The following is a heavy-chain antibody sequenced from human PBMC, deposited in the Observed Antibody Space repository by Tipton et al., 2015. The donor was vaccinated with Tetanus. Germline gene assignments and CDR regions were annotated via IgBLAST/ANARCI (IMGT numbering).Heavy chain of an antibody. CDR3: ARGSVVITAAKCLDY. CDR1: GGSFGGYY. V-gene: IGHV4-34*01. J-gene: IGHJ4*02. CDR2: ISDSGGT. Sequence: TLSLTCAAYGGSFGGYYWSWIRQPPGKGLEWIGEISDSGGTNYNPSLKSRVTMSIDTSKNQFSLNLTPVTAADTALYYCARGSVVITAAKCLDYWGQGTQVTVSS. D-gene: IGHD2-2*01.